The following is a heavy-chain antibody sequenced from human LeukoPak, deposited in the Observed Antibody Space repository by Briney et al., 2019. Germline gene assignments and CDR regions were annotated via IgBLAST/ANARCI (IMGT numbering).Heavy chain of an antibody. J-gene: IGHJ3*01. CDR3: GKDPNGNFIGAFDF. Sequence: GGSLRLSCAASRFAFHNYAMTWIRQAPERGLEWVSSISVDGGDIKYTDSTKGRFTISRDNSKGTLYLQMDSLRVEDTAVYYCGKDPNGNFIGAFDFWGQGTMVTVSS. CDR2: ISVDGGDI. CDR1: RFAFHNYA. D-gene: IGHD4-23*01. V-gene: IGHV3-23*01.